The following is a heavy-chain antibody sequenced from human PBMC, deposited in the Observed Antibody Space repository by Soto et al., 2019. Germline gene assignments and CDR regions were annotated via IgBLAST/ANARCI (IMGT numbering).Heavy chain of an antibody. Sequence: GASVKVSCKASGYNFINYGITWVRQAPGQGLEWMGWIRVHKGNTNYAQKFQGRVTMTTDTSTSTAYMELRNLRSDDTAHYYCARDLTIVPATHPRLENYGMDVWGQGTTVTVSS. CDR3: ARDLTIVPATHPRLENYGMDV. J-gene: IGHJ6*02. D-gene: IGHD2-2*01. CDR2: IRVHKGNT. V-gene: IGHV1-18*01. CDR1: GYNFINYG.